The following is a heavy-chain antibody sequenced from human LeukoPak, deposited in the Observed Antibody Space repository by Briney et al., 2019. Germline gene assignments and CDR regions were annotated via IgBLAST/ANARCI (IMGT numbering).Heavy chain of an antibody. Sequence: PGGSLRLSCAASGFTFSSYAMSWVRQAPGKGLEWVSGLSDSGSTTYYADSVKGRFTISRDNSKNTLYPQMNSLRAEDTAVYYCAKSPTTVVLSSYFDYWGQGTLVTVSS. V-gene: IGHV3-23*01. CDR1: GFTFSSYA. CDR2: LSDSGSTT. J-gene: IGHJ4*02. D-gene: IGHD4-23*01. CDR3: AKSPTTVVLSSYFDY.